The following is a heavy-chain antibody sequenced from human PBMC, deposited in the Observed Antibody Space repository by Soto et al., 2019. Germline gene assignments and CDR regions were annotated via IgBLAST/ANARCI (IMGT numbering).Heavy chain of an antibody. CDR3: ARSIDP. J-gene: IGHJ5*02. Sequence: SETLSLTCTVSGGSISGYYWSWIRQSPEKGLEYIGYISYSGSTYYNPSLKSRVTISVDTSKNQFSLKLSSVTAADTAVYYCARSIDPWGQGTLVTVSS. CDR1: GGSISGYY. CDR2: ISYSGST. V-gene: IGHV4-59*12.